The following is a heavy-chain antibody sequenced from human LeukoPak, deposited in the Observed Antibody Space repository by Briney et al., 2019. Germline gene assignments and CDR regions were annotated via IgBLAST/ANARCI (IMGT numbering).Heavy chain of an antibody. D-gene: IGHD3-22*01. V-gene: IGHV1-69*04. CDR1: GGTFSSYA. CDR3: ARGPLNYYDSSGYDY. Sequence: ASVKVSCKASGGTFSSYAISWVRQAPGQGLEWMGRIIPILGIANYAQKFQGRVTITADKSTSTAYMELSSLRSEDTAVYYCARGPLNYYDSSGYDYWGQGTLVTVSS. J-gene: IGHJ4*02. CDR2: IIPILGIA.